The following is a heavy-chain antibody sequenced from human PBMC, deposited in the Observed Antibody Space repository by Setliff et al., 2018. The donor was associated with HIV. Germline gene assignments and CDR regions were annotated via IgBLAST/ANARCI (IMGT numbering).Heavy chain of an antibody. CDR3: ASGVLVVSAIFPASIAFDI. D-gene: IGHD2-8*02. Sequence: PGGSLRLSCAASGFTFSSYSMNWVRQAPGKGLEWVSSISSSSSYIYYADSVKGRFTISRDNSKNTLYLQMNSLRAEDSAVYYCASGVLVVSAIFPASIAFDIWGQGTMVTVSS. CDR1: GFTFSSYS. V-gene: IGHV3-21*01. J-gene: IGHJ3*02. CDR2: ISSSSSYI.